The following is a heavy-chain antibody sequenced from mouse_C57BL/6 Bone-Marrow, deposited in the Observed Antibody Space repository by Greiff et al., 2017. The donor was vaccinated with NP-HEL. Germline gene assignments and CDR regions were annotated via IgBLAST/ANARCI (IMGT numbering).Heavy chain of an antibody. CDR1: GFTFSSYA. D-gene: IGHD1-1*01. CDR3: AVVALDY. Sequence: EVQLVESGGGLVKPGGSLKLSCAASGFTFSSYAMSWVRQTPEKRLAWVATISDGGSYTYYPDNVKGRFTISRDNAKNNLYLQMSHLKSEDTAMYYCAVVALDYWGQGTTLTVSS. CDR2: ISDGGSYT. V-gene: IGHV5-4*01. J-gene: IGHJ2*01.